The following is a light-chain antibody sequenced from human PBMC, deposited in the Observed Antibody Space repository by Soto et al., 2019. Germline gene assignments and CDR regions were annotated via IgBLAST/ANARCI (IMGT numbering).Light chain of an antibody. CDR2: EVS. J-gene: IGLJ2*01. V-gene: IGLV2-14*01. CDR1: SSDVGSYNY. CDR3: SSYTSSSTLG. Sequence: QSALTQPASVSGSPGQSITISCTGTSSDVGSYNYVSWYQQHPGKAPKLMIYEVSNRPSGVSNRFSGSKSGNTASLTISGLQAEDDADYYCSSYTSSSTLGFGGGTKLTVL.